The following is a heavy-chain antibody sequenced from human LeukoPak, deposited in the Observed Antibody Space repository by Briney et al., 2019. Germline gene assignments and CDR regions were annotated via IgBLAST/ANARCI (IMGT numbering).Heavy chain of an antibody. CDR1: GFSFSTYW. V-gene: IGHV3-7*01. J-gene: IGHJ4*02. D-gene: IGHD6-13*01. Sequence: GGSLRLSCAASGFSFSTYWMSWVRQTPEKGLEFVANINQDASVRNYMDSLKGRCTISRDNAKKSVYLEINSLRADDTAVYYCAKDPGSSSFDLWGQGALVTVSS. CDR2: INQDASVR. CDR3: AKDPGSSSFDL.